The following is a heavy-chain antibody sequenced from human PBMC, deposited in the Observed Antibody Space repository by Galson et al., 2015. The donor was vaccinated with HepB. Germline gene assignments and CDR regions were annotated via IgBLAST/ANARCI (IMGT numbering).Heavy chain of an antibody. D-gene: IGHD4-17*01. J-gene: IGHJ4*02. CDR1: GGSMSSSF. V-gene: IGHV4-4*07. Sequence: ETLSLTCTVSGGSMSSSFWSWIRQPAGMGLEWIGHIYTTGSINYNPSLKSRVTMSLDASKNQFSLRLSSVTAADTAVYYCTREDNYGDYEVYWGQGALVTVSS. CDR2: IYTTGSI. CDR3: TREDNYGDYEVY.